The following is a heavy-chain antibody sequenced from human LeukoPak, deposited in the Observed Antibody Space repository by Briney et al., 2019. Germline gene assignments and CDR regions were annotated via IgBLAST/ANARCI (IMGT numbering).Heavy chain of an antibody. D-gene: IGHD3-16*02. CDR3: ARVAHRLPSYWFDP. Sequence: SETLSLTCTVSGGSVSSSTYYWSWIRQPPGKGLEWIGYINYSGSTNYNPSLKSRVTISVDTSKNQFSLKLSSVTAADTAVYYCARVAHRLPSYWFDPWGQGTLVTVSS. V-gene: IGHV4-61*01. J-gene: IGHJ5*02. CDR1: GGSVSSSTYY. CDR2: INYSGST.